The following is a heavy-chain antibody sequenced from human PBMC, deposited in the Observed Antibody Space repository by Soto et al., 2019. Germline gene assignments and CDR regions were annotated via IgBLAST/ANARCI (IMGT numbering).Heavy chain of an antibody. V-gene: IGHV4-39*01. CDR2: IYYSGST. Sequence: SETLSLTCTVSGGSISSSSYYWGWIRQPPGKGLEWIGSIYYSGSTYYNPSLKSRVTISVDTSKNQFSLKLSSVTAADTAVYYCARVYGPDTNWFDPWGQGTLVTVSS. D-gene: IGHD4-17*01. CDR3: ARVYGPDTNWFDP. J-gene: IGHJ5*02. CDR1: GGSISSSSYY.